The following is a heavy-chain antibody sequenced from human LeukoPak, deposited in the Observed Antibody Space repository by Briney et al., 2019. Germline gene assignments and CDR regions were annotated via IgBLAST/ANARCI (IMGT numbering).Heavy chain of an antibody. D-gene: IGHD2-15*01. CDR1: GFTFSSYA. Sequence: GGSLRLSCAASGFTFSSYAMSWVRQAPGKGLEWVAFIRYDGSNKYYADSVKGRFTISRDNSKNTLYLQMNSLRAEDTAVYYCAKDRARYCSGGSCYSFQHWGQGTLVTVSS. J-gene: IGHJ1*01. CDR2: IRYDGSNK. CDR3: AKDRARYCSGGSCYSFQH. V-gene: IGHV3-30*02.